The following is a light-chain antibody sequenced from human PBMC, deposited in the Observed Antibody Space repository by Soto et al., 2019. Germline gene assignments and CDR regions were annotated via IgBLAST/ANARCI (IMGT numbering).Light chain of an antibody. CDR2: WAS. CDR1: RRVLYKSNNKNH. CDR3: QQYFDVPFT. Sequence: DTVMTQSPDSLAVTLGERATMNCKCSRRVLYKSNNKNHLAWYQQKPGQPPQLIIYWASTRESGVPERFSGSGSGTDFTLTISSLEAEDVAFYWCQQYFDVPFTFGGGTKVDIK. J-gene: IGKJ4*01. V-gene: IGKV4-1*01.